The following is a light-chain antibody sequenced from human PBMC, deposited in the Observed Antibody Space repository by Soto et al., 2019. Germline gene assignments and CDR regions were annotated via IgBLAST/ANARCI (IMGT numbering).Light chain of an antibody. CDR3: QQYNSFVLT. CDR2: KAS. J-gene: IGKJ4*01. CDR1: QSISSW. V-gene: IGKV1-5*03. Sequence: DIQMTQSPSTLSASVGDRVTITCRASQSISSWLAWYQQKPGKAPKLLIYKASSLESGVPSRFSGSGSGTEFTLTISSLQPDDFATYYCQQYNSFVLTFGGGAKVEIK.